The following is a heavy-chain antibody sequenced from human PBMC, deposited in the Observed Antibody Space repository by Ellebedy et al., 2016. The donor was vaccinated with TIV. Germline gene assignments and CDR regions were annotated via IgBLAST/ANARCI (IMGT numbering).Heavy chain of an antibody. CDR1: GGSISSSSYY. CDR2: MYYSGTT. V-gene: IGHV4-39*01. J-gene: IGHJ4*02. CDR3: ARRGVGATYFDS. D-gene: IGHD1-26*01. Sequence: MPSETLSLTCTVSGGSISSSSYYWGWIRQSPGKGLEWIGSMYYSGTTLYNPSLKSRVTLSVDTSKNQFSLKLTSVTAADTTMYYCARRGVGATYFDSWGQGTLVTVSS.